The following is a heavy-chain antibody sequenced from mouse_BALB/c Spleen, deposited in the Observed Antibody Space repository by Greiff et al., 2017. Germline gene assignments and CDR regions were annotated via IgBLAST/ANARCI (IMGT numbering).Heavy chain of an antibody. CDR3: ASGAPYAMDY. CDR2: ISYSGST. CDR1: GYSITSDYA. V-gene: IGHV3-2*02. J-gene: IGHJ4*01. Sequence: EVKLQESGPGLVKPSQSLSLTCTVTGYSITSDYAWNWIRQFPGNKLEWMGYISYSGSTSYNPSLKSRISITRDTSKNQFFLQLNSVTTEDTATYYCASGAPYAMDYWGQGTSVTVSS.